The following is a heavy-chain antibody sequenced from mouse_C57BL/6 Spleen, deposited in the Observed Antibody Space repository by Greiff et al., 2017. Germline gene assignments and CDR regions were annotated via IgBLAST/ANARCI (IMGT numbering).Heavy chain of an antibody. V-gene: IGHV1-15*01. Sequence: QVQLQQSGVELVRPGASVTLSCKASGYTFTDYEMHWVKQTPVHGLEWIGAIDPDTGGTAYNQKFKGKAILTADKSSSTAYMELRSLTSEDSAVYYCTRGDFITTVDWGQGTTLTVSS. J-gene: IGHJ2*01. CDR1: GYTFTDYE. CDR3: TRGDFITTVD. D-gene: IGHD1-1*01. CDR2: IDPDTGGT.